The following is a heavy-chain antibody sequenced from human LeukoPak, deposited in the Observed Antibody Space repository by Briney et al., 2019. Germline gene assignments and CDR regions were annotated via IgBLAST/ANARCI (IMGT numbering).Heavy chain of an antibody. Sequence: PGGSLRLSCAASGFTFSSYAMSWVRQAPGKGLEWVSAISGSGGSTYYADSVKGRFTISRDNSKNTLYLQMSSLRAEDTAVYYCAKDPDSSGYYYNGEYFQHWGQGTLVTVSS. CDR3: AKDPDSSGYYYNGEYFQH. D-gene: IGHD3-22*01. CDR1: GFTFSSYA. J-gene: IGHJ1*01. V-gene: IGHV3-23*01. CDR2: ISGSGGST.